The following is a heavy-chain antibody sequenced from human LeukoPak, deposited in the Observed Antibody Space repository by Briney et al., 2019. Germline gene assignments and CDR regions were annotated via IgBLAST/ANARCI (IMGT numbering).Heavy chain of an antibody. V-gene: IGHV3-23*01. CDR2: ISGAGGST. J-gene: IGHJ4*02. D-gene: IGHD1-1*01. Sequence: GGSLRLSCVASGFTLSSYNMNWVRQVPGKGLGWVSGISGAGGSTYYADSVKGRFTISRDNSKDTLYLQMNSLRAEDTAIYYCVKLRTGTATNFDYWGQGTLVTVSS. CDR1: GFTLSSYN. CDR3: VKLRTGTATNFDY.